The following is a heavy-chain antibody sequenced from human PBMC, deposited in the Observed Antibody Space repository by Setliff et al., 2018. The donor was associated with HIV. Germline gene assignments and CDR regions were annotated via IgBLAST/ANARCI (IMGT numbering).Heavy chain of an antibody. D-gene: IGHD3-3*01. CDR2: IQASGNA. J-gene: IGHJ5*02. V-gene: IGHV4-61*09. CDR1: GESFSGGDYF. CDR3: ATILVYGVYKWFNP. Sequence: KPSETLSLTCTVSGESFSGGDYFWSWIRQTADRGLEYIGHIQASGNANYNPSLQSRATISIATSKNQFSLQLDSVTAADTAVYYCATILVYGVYKWFNPWGQGTLVTVSS.